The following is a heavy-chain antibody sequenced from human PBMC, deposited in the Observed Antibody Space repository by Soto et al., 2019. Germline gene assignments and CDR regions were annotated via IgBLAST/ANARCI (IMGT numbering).Heavy chain of an antibody. CDR2: IYYSGST. V-gene: IGHV4-59*08. CDR3: ARQGVATTEYFDY. CDR1: GGSISSYY. J-gene: IGHJ4*02. Sequence: SETLSLTCTVSGGSISSYYWSWIRQPPGKGLEWIGYIYYSGSTNYNPSLKSRVTISVDTSKNQFSLKLSSVTAADTAVYYCARQGVATTEYFDYRGQGTLVTVSS. D-gene: IGHD5-12*01.